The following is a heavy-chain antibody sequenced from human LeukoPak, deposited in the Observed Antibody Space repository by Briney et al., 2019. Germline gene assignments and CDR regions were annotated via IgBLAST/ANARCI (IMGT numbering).Heavy chain of an antibody. CDR3: ARDRDLERVSSGYFDY. Sequence: PGGSLRLSCAASGLTFSDYYMSWIRQAPGKGLEWVSYISSSGSTIYYADSVKGRFTISRDNAKNSVYLQMNSLRAEDTAVYYCARDRDLERVSSGYFDYWGQGTLVTVSS. CDR1: GLTFSDYY. D-gene: IGHD6-19*01. CDR2: ISSSGSTI. J-gene: IGHJ4*02. V-gene: IGHV3-11*04.